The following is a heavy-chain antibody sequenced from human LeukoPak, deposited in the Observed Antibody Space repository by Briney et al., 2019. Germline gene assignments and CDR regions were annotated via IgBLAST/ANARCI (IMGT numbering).Heavy chain of an antibody. D-gene: IGHD1-1*01. CDR2: ISGSGGST. CDR3: AKLPGTTGWAAFDI. V-gene: IGHV3-23*01. Sequence: PGGSLRLSCAASGFIFSSYSMSWVRQAPGKGLEWVAGISGSGGSTYYVDSVKGRFTISRDNSKNTLYLQMNSLIAEDTAVYYGAKLPGTTGWAAFDIWGQGTMVTVSS. J-gene: IGHJ3*02. CDR1: GFIFSSYS.